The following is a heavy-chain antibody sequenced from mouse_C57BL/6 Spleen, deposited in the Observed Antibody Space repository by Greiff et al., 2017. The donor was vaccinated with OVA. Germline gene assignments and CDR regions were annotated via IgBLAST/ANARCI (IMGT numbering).Heavy chain of an antibody. CDR1: GYTFTSYW. CDR2: IDPSDSYT. J-gene: IGHJ2*01. V-gene: IGHV1-69*01. Sequence: QVQLQQSGAELVMPGASVKLSCKASGYTFTSYWMHWVKQRPGQGLEWIGEIDPSDSYTNYNQKFKGKSTLTVDKSSSTAYMQLSSLTSEDSAVYYCARGTAQGAYYFDDWGQGTTLTVSS. CDR3: ARGTAQGAYYFDD. D-gene: IGHD3-2*02.